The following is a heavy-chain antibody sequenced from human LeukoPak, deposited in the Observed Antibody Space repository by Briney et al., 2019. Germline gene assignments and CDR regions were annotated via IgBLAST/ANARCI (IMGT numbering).Heavy chain of an antibody. CDR2: MNPNSGNT. CDR3: ARLAARGANDWFDP. Sequence: ASVKVSCKASGYTFTSYDINWVRQATGQGLEWMGWMNPNSGNTGYAQKFQGRVAITRNTSISTAYMELSSLRSEDTAVYYCARLAARGANDWFDPWGQGTLVTVSS. V-gene: IGHV1-8*03. J-gene: IGHJ5*02. CDR1: GYTFTSYD. D-gene: IGHD6-6*01.